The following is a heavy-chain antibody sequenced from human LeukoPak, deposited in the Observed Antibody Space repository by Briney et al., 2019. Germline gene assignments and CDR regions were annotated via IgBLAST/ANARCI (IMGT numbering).Heavy chain of an antibody. CDR1: GYTFTDYY. Sequence: ASVKVSCKASGYTFTDYYMHWVRQAPGQGLEWMGWINPNSGGTNYAQKFQGRVTMTRDTSISTAYMELSRLRSDDTAVYYCARSAVIAVAGDQFDYWGQGTLVTVSS. CDR3: ARSAVIAVAGDQFDY. CDR2: INPNSGGT. J-gene: IGHJ4*02. V-gene: IGHV1-2*02. D-gene: IGHD6-19*01.